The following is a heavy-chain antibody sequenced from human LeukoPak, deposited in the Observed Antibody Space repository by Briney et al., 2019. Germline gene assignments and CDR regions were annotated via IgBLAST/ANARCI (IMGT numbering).Heavy chain of an antibody. Sequence: ASVKVSCKASGYTFTSYYMHWVRQAPGQGLEWMGIINPSGGSTSHAQKFQGRVTMTRDTSTSTVYMELSSLRSEDTAVYYCARDLFGLNSGTHPDYWGQGTLVTVSS. J-gene: IGHJ4*02. CDR3: ARDLFGLNSGTHPDY. D-gene: IGHD1-26*01. V-gene: IGHV1-46*01. CDR2: INPSGGST. CDR1: GYTFTSYY.